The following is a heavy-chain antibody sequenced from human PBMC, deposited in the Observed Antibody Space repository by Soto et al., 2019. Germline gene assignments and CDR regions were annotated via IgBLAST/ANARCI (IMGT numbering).Heavy chain of an antibody. D-gene: IGHD3-10*01. V-gene: IGHV4-59*01. J-gene: IGHJ5*02. CDR2: VYFSGSG. CDR1: AGSITSYY. Sequence: QVQLQESGPGLVRPSETLSLTCTVSAGSITSYYWSWIRQPPGKGLEWIGYVYFSGSGKYNPSLKSRITISVDRSKNQSSLKLSSVTAADTAVYYCARSGYGSGRYPVLSWGQGTLVTVSS. CDR3: ARSGYGSGRYPVLS.